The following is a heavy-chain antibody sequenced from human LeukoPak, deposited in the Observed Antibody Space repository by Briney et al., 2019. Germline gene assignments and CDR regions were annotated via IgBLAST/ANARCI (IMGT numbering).Heavy chain of an antibody. V-gene: IGHV3-7*01. J-gene: IGHJ4*02. CDR1: GFTFSSYW. Sequence: GGSLRLSRAASGFTFSSYWMSWVRQAPGKGLEWVANIKQDGSEKNYVDSVKGRFTISRDNAKNSLFLQMNSLRAEDTAVYYCVRERNSGGFDYWGQGTLVTVSS. CDR2: IKQDGSEK. D-gene: IGHD3-16*01. CDR3: VRERNSGGFDY.